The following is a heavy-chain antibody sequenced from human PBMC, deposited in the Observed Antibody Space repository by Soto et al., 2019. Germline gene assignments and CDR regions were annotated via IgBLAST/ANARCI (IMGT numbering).Heavy chain of an antibody. V-gene: IGHV1-8*01. CDR1: GYTFTSYA. J-gene: IGHJ2*01. CDR3: AREGVYSSGWSNYWYFDL. Sequence: QVQLVQSGAEVKKPGASVKVSCKASGYTFTSYAINWVRQATGQGLEWMGWMNPNSGNTGYAQKFQGRVSMTRNTSISTAYMELSSLRSEDTAVYYCAREGVYSSGWSNYWYFDLWGRGTLVTVSS. CDR2: MNPNSGNT. D-gene: IGHD6-19*01.